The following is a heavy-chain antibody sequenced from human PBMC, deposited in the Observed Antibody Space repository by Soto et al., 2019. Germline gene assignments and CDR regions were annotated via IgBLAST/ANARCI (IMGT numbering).Heavy chain of an antibody. Sequence: PGGSLRLSCGASGFTFSRYWVNWVRQAPGKGLEWVANINQDGGQTYYVDSVKGRFTISRNNAKNFLYLQMDSLTAEDTAVYYCASPPTNLDYDDDTWFDPWGQATLVTVSS. CDR1: GFTFSRYW. V-gene: IGHV3-7*01. J-gene: IGHJ5*02. CDR2: INQDGGQT. CDR3: ASPPTNLDYDDDTWFDP. D-gene: IGHD4-17*01.